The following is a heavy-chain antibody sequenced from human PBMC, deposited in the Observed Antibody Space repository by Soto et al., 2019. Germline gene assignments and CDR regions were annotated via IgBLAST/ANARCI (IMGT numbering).Heavy chain of an antibody. Sequence: GASVKVSCKASGGTFSSYAISWVRQAPGKGLEWMGSFDPEYGETIYAQRFQGRVTMTEDTSTDTAYMELSSLRSEDTAVYYSATDQASEFFFDSWGQGTLVTVSS. D-gene: IGHD3-10*01. CDR3: ATDQASEFFFDS. J-gene: IGHJ4*02. V-gene: IGHV1-24*01. CDR2: FDPEYGET. CDR1: GGTFSSYA.